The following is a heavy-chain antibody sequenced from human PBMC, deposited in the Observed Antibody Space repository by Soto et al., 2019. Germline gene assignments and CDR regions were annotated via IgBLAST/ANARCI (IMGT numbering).Heavy chain of an antibody. V-gene: IGHV1-3*01. D-gene: IGHD3-16*01. J-gene: IGHJ2*01. CDR3: ARGGGLYWYIDL. CDR2: INAGNGNT. Sequence: GASVKVSCKASGYTFTSYAMHWVRQAPGQRLEWMGWINAGNGNTKYSQKFQGRVTITRDTSASTAYMELSSLRSEDTAVYYCARGGGLYWYIDLWGRGTLVTVSS. CDR1: GYTFTSYA.